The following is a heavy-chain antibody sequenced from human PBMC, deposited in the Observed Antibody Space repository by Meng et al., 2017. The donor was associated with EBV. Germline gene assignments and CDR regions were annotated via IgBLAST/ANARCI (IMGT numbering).Heavy chain of an antibody. Sequence: QVQLVQSVGEVKKPGSSVKVSCNASGGTFSSYAISWVRQAPGQGLEWMGGIIPIFGTANYAQKFQGRVTITADKSTSTAYMELSSLRSEDTAVYYCARAEIAAAGRLDYWGQGTLVTVSS. V-gene: IGHV1-69*06. CDR1: GGTFSSYA. D-gene: IGHD6-13*01. J-gene: IGHJ4*02. CDR3: ARAEIAAAGRLDY. CDR2: IIPIFGTA.